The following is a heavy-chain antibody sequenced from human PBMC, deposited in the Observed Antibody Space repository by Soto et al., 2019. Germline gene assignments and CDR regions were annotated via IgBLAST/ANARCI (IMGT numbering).Heavy chain of an antibody. CDR3: ARRGNRYSNVASGVGGFDY. Sequence: PSETLSLTCTVSGASISSSYWSWIRQSPERGLEWIAYVYHTGATNYNPSLKSRVTISLDTSKGQFSLNLTSLTTADTAVYFCARRGNRYSNVASGVGGFDYWGQGSLVTVSS. CDR2: VYHTGAT. J-gene: IGHJ4*02. CDR1: GASISSSY. V-gene: IGHV4-59*01. D-gene: IGHD5-12*01.